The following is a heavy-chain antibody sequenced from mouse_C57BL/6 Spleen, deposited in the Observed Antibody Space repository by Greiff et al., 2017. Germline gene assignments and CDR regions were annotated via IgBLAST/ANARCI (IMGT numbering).Heavy chain of an antibody. D-gene: IGHD2-1*01. Sequence: QVHVKQSGAELMKPGASVKLSCKATGYTFTGYWIEWVKQRPGHGLEWIGEILPGSGSTNYNEKFKGKATFPADTSSNTAYMQLSSLTTEDSAIYICARASYNGIDGVFWGAHWGAGGLGTVSA. CDR3: ARASYNGIDGVFWGAH. CDR1: GYTFTGYW. CDR2: ILPGSGST. J-gene: IGHJ3*01. V-gene: IGHV1-9*01.